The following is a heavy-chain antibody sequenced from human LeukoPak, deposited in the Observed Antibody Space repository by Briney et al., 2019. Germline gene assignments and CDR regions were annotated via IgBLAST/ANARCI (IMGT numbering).Heavy chain of an antibody. D-gene: IGHD3-10*01. CDR2: KYHSGSN. CDR3: ASFYGSGSRYFEY. CDR1: GYTFSSCCN. V-gene: IGHV4-38-2*01. J-gene: IGHJ4*02. Sequence: PSETLTLTCAVSGYTFSSCCNSGWIREPAEERVEWVRIKYHSGSNYYNPSLKGRITISVDTTKNQFSLKLNSVTAADTAVYYCASFYGSGSRYFEYWGQGTLVTVSS.